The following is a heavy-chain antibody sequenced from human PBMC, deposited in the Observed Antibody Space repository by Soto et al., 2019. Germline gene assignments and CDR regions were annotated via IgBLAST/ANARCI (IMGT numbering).Heavy chain of an antibody. CDR3: AREESGGSLPDY. V-gene: IGHV3-64*01. D-gene: IGHD2-15*01. J-gene: IGHJ4*02. CDR2: ISSNGGST. Sequence: EVQLVESGGGLVQPGGSLRLSCAASGFTFSSYAMHWVRQAPGKGLEYVSAISSNGGSTYYANSVKGRFTISRDNSKNTLYLQMGSLRAEDMAVYYCAREESGGSLPDYWGQGTLVTVSS. CDR1: GFTFSSYA.